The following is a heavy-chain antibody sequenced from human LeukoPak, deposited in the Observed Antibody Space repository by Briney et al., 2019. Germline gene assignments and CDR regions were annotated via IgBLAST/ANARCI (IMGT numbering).Heavy chain of an antibody. V-gene: IGHV1-18*01. D-gene: IGHD6-13*01. CDR3: ARFSIAAAGMRIGVAPYYYGMDV. J-gene: IGHJ6*02. CDR1: GYTLTSYG. Sequence: ASVKVSCKSSGYTLTSYGIIWVRQAPGQGLEWMGWISAYNGNTNYAQKLQGRVTMTTDTSTSTAYMELRSLRSDDTAVYYCARFSIAAAGMRIGVAPYYYGMDVWGQGTTVTVSS. CDR2: ISAYNGNT.